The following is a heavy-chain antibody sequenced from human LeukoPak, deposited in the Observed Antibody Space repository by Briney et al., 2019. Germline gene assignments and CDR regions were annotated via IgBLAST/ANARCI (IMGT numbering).Heavy chain of an antibody. CDR2: INQDGSGK. CDR3: ARDASGSLDF. D-gene: IGHD1-26*01. J-gene: IGHJ4*02. CDR1: GFTFSSYG. Sequence: GGSLRLSCAASGFTFSSYGMHWVRQAPGKGLEWVGNINQDGSGKNYVDSVKGRLTISRDNAQNSLYLQMNTLRAEDTAVYYCARDASGSLDFWGQGTLVTVSS. V-gene: IGHV3-7*03.